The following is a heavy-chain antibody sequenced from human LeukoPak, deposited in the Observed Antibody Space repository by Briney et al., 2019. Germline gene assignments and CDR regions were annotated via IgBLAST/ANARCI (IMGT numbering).Heavy chain of an antibody. CDR1: GFTFSRYA. J-gene: IGHJ3*02. CDR2: ISGSGGST. CDR3: AKDPNGDYIGTFDI. V-gene: IGHV3-23*01. Sequence: GGSLRLSCAASGFTFSRYAMHGVRQAPGKGLEWVSSISGSGGSTQYAASVQGRFTISRDNSKNTLYLQMNSLRAEDTAVYYCAKDPNGDYIGTFDIWGHGTMVTVSS. D-gene: IGHD4-17*01.